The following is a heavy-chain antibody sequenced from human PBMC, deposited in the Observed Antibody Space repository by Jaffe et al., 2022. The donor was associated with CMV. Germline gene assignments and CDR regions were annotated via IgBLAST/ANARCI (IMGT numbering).Heavy chain of an antibody. CDR3: AREMGAGATGWDAFDI. CDR2: ISSSGSTI. Sequence: EVQLVESGGGLVQPGGSLRLSCAASGFTFSSYEMNWVRQAPGKGLEWVSYISSSGSTIHYADSVKGRFTISRDNAKNSLYLQMNSLRAEDTAVYYCAREMGAGATGWDAFDIWGQGTMVTVSS. V-gene: IGHV3-48*03. CDR1: GFTFSSYE. J-gene: IGHJ3*02. D-gene: IGHD1-26*01.